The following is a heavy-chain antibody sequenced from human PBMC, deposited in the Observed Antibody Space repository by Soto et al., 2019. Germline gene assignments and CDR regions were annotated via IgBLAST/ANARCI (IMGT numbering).Heavy chain of an antibody. CDR2: IIPILGIA. V-gene: IGHV1-69*02. J-gene: IGHJ4*02. D-gene: IGHD1-7*01. CDR3: ARGTYRASTGTTLH. CDR1: GGTFSSYT. Sequence: QVQLVQSGAEVKKPGSSVKVSCKASGGTFSSYTISWVLQAPGQGLEWMGRIIPILGIANYAQKFQGRVTITADKSTSTAYMELSSLRSEDTAVYYCARGTYRASTGTTLHWGQGTLVNVSS.